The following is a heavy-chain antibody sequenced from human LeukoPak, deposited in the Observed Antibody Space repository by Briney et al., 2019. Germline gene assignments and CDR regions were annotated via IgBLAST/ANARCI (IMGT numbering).Heavy chain of an antibody. J-gene: IGHJ4*02. D-gene: IGHD3-10*01. V-gene: IGHV4-34*01. CDR2: INHSGST. CDR3: ARRGSKSLDY. Sequence: SETLSLTCAVYGGSFSGYYWSWIRQPPGKGLEWIGEINHSGSTNYNPSLKSRVTISVDTSKNQFSLKLSSVTAADTAVYYCARRGSKSLDYWGQGTLVTVSS. CDR1: GGSFSGYY.